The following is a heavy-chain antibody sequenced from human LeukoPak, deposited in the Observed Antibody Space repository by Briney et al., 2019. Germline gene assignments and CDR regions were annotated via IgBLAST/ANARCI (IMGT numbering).Heavy chain of an antibody. J-gene: IGHJ4*02. V-gene: IGHV3-48*04. CDR1: GFTVSSNY. CDR2: ISSSSTTI. D-gene: IGHD3-9*01. CDR3: ARSFYYDTLTGYYFFDY. Sequence: GGSLRLSCAASGFTVSSNYMSWVRQAPGKGLEWVSYISSSSTTIYYADSVKGRFTITRDNAKNSLYLQMNSLRAEDTAVYYCARSFYYDTLTGYYFFDYWGQGTLVTVSS.